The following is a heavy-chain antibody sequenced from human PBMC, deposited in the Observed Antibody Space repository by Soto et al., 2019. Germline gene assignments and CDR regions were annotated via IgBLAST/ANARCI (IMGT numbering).Heavy chain of an antibody. J-gene: IGHJ6*03. CDR3: ARRGCSSTSCYARFDYYYYMDV. V-gene: IGHV1-3*01. CDR2: INAGNGNT. CDR1: GYTFTSYA. D-gene: IGHD2-2*01. Sequence: ASVKVSCKASGYTFTSYAMHWVRQAPGQRLEWMGWINAGNGNTKYSQKFQGRVTITRDTSASTAYMELSSLRSEDTAVYYCARRGCSSTSCYARFDYYYYMDVWGKGTTVTVSS.